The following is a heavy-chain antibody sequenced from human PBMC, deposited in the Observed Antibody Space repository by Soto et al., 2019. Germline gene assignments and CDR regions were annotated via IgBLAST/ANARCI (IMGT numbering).Heavy chain of an antibody. D-gene: IGHD6-19*01. J-gene: IGHJ4*02. CDR1: GYTFTGYY. CDR3: ARTWEFTLYRSGVGH. CDR2: INPNSGGT. V-gene: IGHV1-2*02. Sequence: ASVKVSCKASGYTFTGYYMHWVRQAPGQGLEWMGWINPNSGGTNYAQKFQGRVTMTRDTSISTAYMELSRLRSDDTAVYYCARTWEFTLYRSGVGHWGQGNMVAFYS.